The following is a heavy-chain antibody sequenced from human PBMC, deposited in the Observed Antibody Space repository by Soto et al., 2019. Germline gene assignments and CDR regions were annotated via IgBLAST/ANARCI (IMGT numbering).Heavy chain of an antibody. CDR3: ARLGGIAAPGPPSYYNWFDP. V-gene: IGHV5-51*01. J-gene: IGHJ5*02. CDR1: GYTFTNYW. Sequence: PGESLKISCKAFGYTFTNYWIGWVRQMPGKGLEWLGTIYPGNSDTKYSPSFQGQVTISADMSINTAYLQWNSLQASDTAMYYCARLGGIAAPGPPSYYNWFDPWGQGALVTVSS. CDR2: IYPGNSDT. D-gene: IGHD6-13*01.